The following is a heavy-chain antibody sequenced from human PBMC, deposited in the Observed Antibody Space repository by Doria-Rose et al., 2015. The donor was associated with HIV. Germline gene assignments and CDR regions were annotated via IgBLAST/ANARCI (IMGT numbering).Heavy chain of an antibody. CDR2: IVSDDER. V-gene: IGHV2-26*01. J-gene: IGHJ4*02. CDR1: GVSLSSPGMG. CDR3: ARIKSSRWYHKYYFDF. Sequence: QITLKESGPVLVKPTETLTLTCTVSGVSLSSPGMGVSWIRQPPGEALEWLATIVSDDERSYKTSLKSRLTISRGTSKSQVVLTMTDMDPVDTATYYCARIKSSRWYHKYYFDFWGQGTLVIVSA. D-gene: IGHD6-13*01.